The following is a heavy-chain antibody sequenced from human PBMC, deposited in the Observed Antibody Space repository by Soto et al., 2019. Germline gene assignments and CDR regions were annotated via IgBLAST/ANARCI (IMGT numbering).Heavy chain of an antibody. CDR2: IYFSGRT. D-gene: IGHD2-2*01. CDR3: ARNIVVVPAATEDGDSRYYYYGMDV. V-gene: IGHV4-59*01. Sequence: QVQLQESGPGLVKPSETLSLTCTVSGGSISSYYWSWIRQPPGKGLEWIGYIYFSGRTNYNPSLKRRVTISVVTSTSRFSLRLCAVTAGDTAVYYCARNIVVVPAATEDGDSRYYYYGMDVRGQGTTVTVSS. CDR1: GGSISSYY. J-gene: IGHJ6*02.